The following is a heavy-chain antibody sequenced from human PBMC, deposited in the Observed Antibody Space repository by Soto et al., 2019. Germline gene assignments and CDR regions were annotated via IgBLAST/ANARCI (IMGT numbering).Heavy chain of an antibody. D-gene: IGHD3-16*01. CDR2: TYPGDSAT. CDR1: GFAFSNYW. Sequence: EVQLVQSGAEVKKPGESLRISCKTSGFAFSNYWVGWVRQMPGKVFEWMGITYPGDSATKYSPSFQGHVTISSDKSTNTAYLQWSSLRASDTAIYFCAANPRHDTVPLWPFWGQGTLVTVS. CDR3: AANPRHDTVPLWPF. V-gene: IGHV5-51*01. J-gene: IGHJ4*02.